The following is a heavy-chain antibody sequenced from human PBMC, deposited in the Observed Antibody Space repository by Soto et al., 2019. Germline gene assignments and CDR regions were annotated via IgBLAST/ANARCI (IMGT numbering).Heavy chain of an antibody. CDR2: IYYSGST. D-gene: IGHD3-22*01. CDR1: GGSISSGGYH. CDR3: ARGSYYDSSGYVY. Sequence: SETLSLTCTVSGGSISSGGYHWTWIRQRPGKGLEWIGYIYYSGSTYYNPSLKSRLTISVDTSKNQFSLKLSSVTAADTAVYYCARGSYYDSSGYVYWGQGTLVTVSS. J-gene: IGHJ4*02. V-gene: IGHV4-31*03.